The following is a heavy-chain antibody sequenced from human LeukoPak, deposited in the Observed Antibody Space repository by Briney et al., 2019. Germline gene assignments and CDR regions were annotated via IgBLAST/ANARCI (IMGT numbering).Heavy chain of an antibody. D-gene: IGHD3-3*01. CDR3: ARVYDFWSGYYFGY. CDR2: INPNSGGT. CDR1: GYTFTGYY. J-gene: IGHJ4*02. Sequence: ASVKVSCKASGYTFTGYYMHWVRQAPGQGLEWMGWINPNSGGTNYEQKFQGRVTMTRDTSISTAYMELSRLRSDDTAVYYCARVYDFWSGYYFGYWGQGTLVTVSS. V-gene: IGHV1-2*02.